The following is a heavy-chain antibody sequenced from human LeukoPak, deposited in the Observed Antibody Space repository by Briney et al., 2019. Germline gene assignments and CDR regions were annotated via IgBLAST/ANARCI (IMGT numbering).Heavy chain of an antibody. J-gene: IGHJ1*01. Sequence: GGSLRLSCTASGFTFSSYWMHWVRQVPGKGLVWVSRINSDGSTTTYADSVKGRFTISRDNSKNSLYLQMNGLRTQDTALYYCVKDSPTERFQHWGQGTLVTVSS. CDR3: VKDSPTERFQH. CDR2: INSDGSTT. CDR1: GFTFSSYW. D-gene: IGHD6-25*01. V-gene: IGHV3-74*01.